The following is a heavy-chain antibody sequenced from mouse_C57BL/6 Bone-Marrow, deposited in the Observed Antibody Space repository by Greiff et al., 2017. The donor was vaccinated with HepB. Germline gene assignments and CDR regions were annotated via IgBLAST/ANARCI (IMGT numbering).Heavy chain of an antibody. D-gene: IGHD4-1*02. Sequence: VKLVESGAELARPGASVKLSCKASGYTFTSYGISWVKQRTGQGLEWIGEIYPRSGNTYYNEKFKGKATLTADKSSSTAYMELRSLTSEDSAVYFCARPSTGTAYAMDYWGQGTSGTVSS. V-gene: IGHV1-81*01. CDR1: GYTFTSYG. CDR2: IYPRSGNT. J-gene: IGHJ4*01. CDR3: ARPSTGTAYAMDY.